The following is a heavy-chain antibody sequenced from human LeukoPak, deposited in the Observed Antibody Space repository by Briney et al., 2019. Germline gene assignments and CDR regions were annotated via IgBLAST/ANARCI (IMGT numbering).Heavy chain of an antibody. CDR2: VSGSGGST. CDR3: AKGLLTKGLFDY. Sequence: GGSLRLSCAASGFTFSSYAMSWVRRAPGKGLEWVSAVSGSGGSTYYAESVKGRFSISRDNSKNTLYLQMNSLIAEDTAVYYGAKGLLTKGLFDYWGQGTLVTVSS. D-gene: IGHD4/OR15-4a*01. CDR1: GFTFSSYA. J-gene: IGHJ4*02. V-gene: IGHV3-23*01.